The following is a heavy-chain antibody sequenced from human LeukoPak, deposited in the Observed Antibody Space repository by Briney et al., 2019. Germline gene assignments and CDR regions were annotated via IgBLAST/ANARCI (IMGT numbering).Heavy chain of an antibody. CDR2: ISAYNGNT. CDR3: ARELNYDILTGYPNDAFDI. J-gene: IGHJ3*02. CDR1: GYTFTSYG. V-gene: IGHV1-18*01. D-gene: IGHD3-9*01. Sequence: ASVQVSCKASGYTFTSYGISWVRQAPGQGLEWMGWISAYNGNTNYAQKLQGRVTMTTDTSTSTAYMELRSLRSDDTAVYYCARELNYDILTGYPNDAFDIWGQGTMVTVSS.